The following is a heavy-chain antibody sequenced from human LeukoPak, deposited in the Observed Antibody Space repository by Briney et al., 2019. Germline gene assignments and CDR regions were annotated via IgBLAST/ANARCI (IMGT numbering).Heavy chain of an antibody. CDR2: VYYTGGT. V-gene: IGHV4-59*11. J-gene: IGHJ5*02. CDR3: ARGSIYDFDP. CDR1: GGSINSHY. D-gene: IGHD3-3*01. Sequence: PSETLSLTCTVSGGSINSHYWHWIRQPPGTRLEWIGYVYYTGGTNYKSSLESRVTISVATSKKQFSLRLTSVTAADTALYYCARGSIYDFDPWGQGTLVSVSS.